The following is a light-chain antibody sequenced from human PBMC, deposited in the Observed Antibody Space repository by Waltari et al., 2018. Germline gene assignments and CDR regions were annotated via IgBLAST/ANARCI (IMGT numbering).Light chain of an antibody. CDR1: QTINYH. CDR2: AAS. J-gene: IGKJ4*01. CDR3: QQSYTTPTGLT. Sequence: DIQMTQSPSSLSASVGDRVSITCRASQTINYHLNWYQQKPGKGPKLLIYAASSLETGGPSRFTGSGSGTDYTLTISGLQPEDFGTYYCQQSYTTPTGLTFGGGTKVEIK. V-gene: IGKV1-39*01.